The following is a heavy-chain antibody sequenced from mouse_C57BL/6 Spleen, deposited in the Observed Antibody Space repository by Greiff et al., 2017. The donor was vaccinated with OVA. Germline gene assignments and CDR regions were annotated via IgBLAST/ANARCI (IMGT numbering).Heavy chain of an antibody. V-gene: IGHV5-6*02. CDR2: ISSGGSYT. CDR3: ARHDDMITGYDLDY. Sequence: DVMLVESGGDLVKPGGSLKLSCAASGFTFSSYGMSWVRQTPDKRLEWVATISSGGSYTYYPDSVKGRFTISRDNDKNTLYLQMSSLKSEETAMYYCARHDDMITGYDLDYWGQGTTLTVSS. D-gene: IGHD2-4*01. J-gene: IGHJ2*01. CDR1: GFTFSSYG.